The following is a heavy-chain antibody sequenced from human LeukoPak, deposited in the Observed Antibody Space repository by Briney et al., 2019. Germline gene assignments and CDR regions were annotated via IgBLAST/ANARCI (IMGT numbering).Heavy chain of an antibody. CDR3: AGGNDFWSGT. D-gene: IGHD3-3*01. J-gene: IGHJ5*02. V-gene: IGHV3-23*01. CDR1: GFTFSSYA. CDR2: ISGSGGST. Sequence: GGSLRLSCAASGFTFSSYAMSWVRQAPGKGLEWVSAISGSGGSTYYADSVEGRFTISRDNSKNTLYLQMNSLRAEDTAVYYCAGGNDFWSGTWGQGTLVTVSS.